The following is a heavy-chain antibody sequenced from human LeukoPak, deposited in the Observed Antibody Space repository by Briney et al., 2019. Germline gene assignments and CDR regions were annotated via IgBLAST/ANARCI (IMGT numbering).Heavy chain of an antibody. CDR3: AKYSDYYYGPLDD. J-gene: IGHJ4*02. D-gene: IGHD3-22*01. CDR1: GFSFNTYG. CDR2: ISYDGSNK. V-gene: IGHV3-30*18. Sequence: PGRSLRLSCAASGFSFNTYGMHWVRQAPGKGLEWLAAISYDGSNKHYAGSVQGRFTISRDNSKNTPYLLMNSLTAGDTAMYYCAKYSDYYYGPLDDWGQGTPVTVSS.